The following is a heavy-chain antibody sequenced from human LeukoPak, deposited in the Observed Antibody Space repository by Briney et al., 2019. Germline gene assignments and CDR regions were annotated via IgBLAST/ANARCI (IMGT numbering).Heavy chain of an antibody. V-gene: IGHV3-53*01. CDR2: IYSGGST. J-gene: IGHJ1*01. CDR3: AGVSGTDGAEYFQH. Sequence: GGSLRLSCAASGFTVSSNYMSWVRRAPGKGLEWVSVIYSGGSTYYADSVKGRFTISRDNSKNTLYLQMNSLRAEDTAVYYCAGVSGTDGAEYFQHWGQGTLVTVSS. CDR1: GFTVSSNY. D-gene: IGHD5-24*01.